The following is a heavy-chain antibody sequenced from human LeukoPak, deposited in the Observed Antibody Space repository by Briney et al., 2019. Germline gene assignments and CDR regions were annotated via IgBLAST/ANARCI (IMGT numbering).Heavy chain of an antibody. D-gene: IGHD6-6*01. CDR3: ARGIAARPGAFDI. J-gene: IGHJ3*02. V-gene: IGHV4-30-2*01. CDR2: IYHSGST. CDR1: GGSISSGGYY. Sequence: PSETLSLTCTVSGGSISSGGYYWSWIRQPPGKGLEWIGYIYHSGSTYYNPSLKSRVTISVDRSKNQFSLKLSSVTAADTAVYYCARGIAARPGAFDIWGQGTMVTVSS.